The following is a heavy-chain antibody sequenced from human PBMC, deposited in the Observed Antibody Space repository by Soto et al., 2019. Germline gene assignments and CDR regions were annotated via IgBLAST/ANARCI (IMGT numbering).Heavy chain of an antibody. CDR3: AKAGFRGAFDY. CDR2: ISYDGSNK. V-gene: IGHV3-30-3*01. J-gene: IGHJ4*02. Sequence: QVQLVESGGGVVQPGRSLRLSCAASGFTFSSYAMHWVRQAPGKGLEWVAVISYDGSNKYYADSVKGRFTISRDNSKNTLYLQMNSLRAEDTAVYYCAKAGFRGAFDYWGQGTLVTVSS. CDR1: GFTFSSYA. D-gene: IGHD3-10*01.